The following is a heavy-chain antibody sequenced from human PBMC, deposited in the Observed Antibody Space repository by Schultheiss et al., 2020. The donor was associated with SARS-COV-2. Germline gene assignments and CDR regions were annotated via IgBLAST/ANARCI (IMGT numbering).Heavy chain of an antibody. Sequence: ESLKISCSASGFTFSDYYMSWIRQAPGKGLEWIGYIYYSGSTNYNPSLKSRVTISVDTSKNQFSLKLSSVTAADTAVYYCARDGIAARLYYYGMDVWGQGTTVTVSS. CDR1: GFTFSDYY. D-gene: IGHD6-6*01. J-gene: IGHJ6*02. V-gene: IGHV4-59*12. CDR3: ARDGIAARLYYYGMDV. CDR2: IYYSGST.